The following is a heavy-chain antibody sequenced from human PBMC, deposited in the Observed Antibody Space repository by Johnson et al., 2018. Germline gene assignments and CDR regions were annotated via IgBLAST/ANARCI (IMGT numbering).Heavy chain of an antibody. CDR2: ISGSGGSP. Sequence: VQLLESGGGLVQPGGSXRLSCAASGFTFSSYAMSWVRQAPGKGLEWVSAISGSGGSPYYAYSVKGRFTISSDNSKNTLYLQMNSLRAEDTAVYYCARDNLYDYDSSAYYFGGYFQHWGQGTLVTVSS. CDR3: ARDNLYDYDSSAYYFGGYFQH. V-gene: IGHV3-23*01. J-gene: IGHJ1*01. CDR1: GFTFSSYA. D-gene: IGHD3-22*01.